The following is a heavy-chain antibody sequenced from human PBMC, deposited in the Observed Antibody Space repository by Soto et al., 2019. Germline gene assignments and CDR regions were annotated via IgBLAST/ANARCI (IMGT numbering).Heavy chain of an antibody. Sequence: QITLKESGPTLVKHTQPLTLTCTFSGFSLSTRGVGVGWIRQPPGKALEWLALIYWDDDKRYSPSLKSRLTITKATSKNREVITMTNMDHVDTATYYCARILWFGELFWGQGTLVTVSS. V-gene: IGHV2-5*02. CDR1: GFSLSTRGVG. J-gene: IGHJ4*02. CDR3: ARILWFGELF. D-gene: IGHD3-10*01. CDR2: IYWDDDK.